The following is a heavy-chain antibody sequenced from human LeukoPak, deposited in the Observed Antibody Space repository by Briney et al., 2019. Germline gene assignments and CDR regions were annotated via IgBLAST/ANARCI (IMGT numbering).Heavy chain of an antibody. CDR1: GGSINIYY. CDR3: ARRRSSGWFSNWFDP. CDR2: IYTSGST. Sequence: SETLSLTCTVSGGSINIYYWSWIRQPAGKGLEWIGRIYTSGSTYYNPSLKSRVTISVDTSKNQFSLKLSSVTAADTAVYYCARRRSSGWFSNWFDPWGQGTLVTVSS. D-gene: IGHD6-19*01. J-gene: IGHJ5*02. V-gene: IGHV4-4*07.